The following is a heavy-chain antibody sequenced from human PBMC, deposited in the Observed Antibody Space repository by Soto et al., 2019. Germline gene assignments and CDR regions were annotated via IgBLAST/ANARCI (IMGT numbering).Heavy chain of an antibody. CDR2: IYYTGNT. CDR3: ARHLRRVAIFGEDQWWWFDP. D-gene: IGHD3-3*01. J-gene: IGHJ5*02. V-gene: IGHV4-39*01. CDR1: GDSITTTNSY. Sequence: PSETLSLTCTVSGDSITTTNSYWGWIRQSPGKGLEWIGSIYYTGNTFDNPSLKSRVTMSIDTPKNQFSLKLRSVTAEDTALYFCARHLRRVAIFGEDQWWWFDPWGQGALVTVSS.